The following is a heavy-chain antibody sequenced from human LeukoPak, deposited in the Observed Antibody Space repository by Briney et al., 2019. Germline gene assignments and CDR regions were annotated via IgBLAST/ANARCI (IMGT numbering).Heavy chain of an antibody. V-gene: IGHV3-20*04. D-gene: IGHD3-9*01. J-gene: IGHJ3*02. CDR2: INWNGGST. CDR1: GFTFDDYG. Sequence: GGSLRLSCAASGFTFDDYGMSWVRQAPGKGLEWVSGINWNGGSTGYADSVKGRFTISRDNAKNSLYLQMNSLRTEDTALYYCARTAYDILTGQPDAFDIWGQGTMVTVSS. CDR3: ARTAYDILTGQPDAFDI.